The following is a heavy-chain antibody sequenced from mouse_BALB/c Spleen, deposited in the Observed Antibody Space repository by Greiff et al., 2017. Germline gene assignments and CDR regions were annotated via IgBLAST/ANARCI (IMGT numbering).Heavy chain of an antibody. CDR2: IYPGSGNT. Sequence: VQLQESGPELVKPGASVKISCKASGYTFTDYYINWVKQKPGQGLEWIGWIYPGSGNTKYNEKFKGKATLTVDTSSSTAYMQLSSLTSEDTAVYFCARRYYEWYFDYWGQGTTLTVSS. V-gene: IGHV1-84*02. D-gene: IGHD1-1*01. J-gene: IGHJ2*01. CDR3: ARRYYEWYFDY. CDR1: GYTFTDYY.